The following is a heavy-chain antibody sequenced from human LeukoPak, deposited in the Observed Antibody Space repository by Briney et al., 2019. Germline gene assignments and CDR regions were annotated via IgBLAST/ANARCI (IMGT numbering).Heavy chain of an antibody. V-gene: IGHV3-23*01. CDR2: IVGSGGST. J-gene: IGHJ4*02. D-gene: IGHD2-15*01. Sequence: SGGSLRLSCAASGFTFNSYAMNWVRQAPGKGLEWVSAIVGSGGSTYYADSVKGRFTISRDNSKNTLYLQMNSLRAEDTAVYYCAKEMYCSGGRCKTFDYWGQGTLVTVSS. CDR1: GFTFNSYA. CDR3: AKEMYCSGGRCKTFDY.